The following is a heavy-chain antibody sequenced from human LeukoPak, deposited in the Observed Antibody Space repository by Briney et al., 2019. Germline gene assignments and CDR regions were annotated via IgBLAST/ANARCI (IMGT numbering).Heavy chain of an antibody. CDR3: AGHQREDGGNADFWNGYDH. J-gene: IGHJ5*02. CDR1: GASISSFY. Sequence: SETLSLTCTVSGASISSFYWSWIRQPPGKGLEWIGYVYTSGSSNYSPPLLSRVTISVDTSKNQFSLKLNSVTAADTAVSYCAGHQREDGGNADFWNGYDHWGQGSLVTVSS. CDR2: VYTSGSS. D-gene: IGHD3-3*01. V-gene: IGHV4-4*09.